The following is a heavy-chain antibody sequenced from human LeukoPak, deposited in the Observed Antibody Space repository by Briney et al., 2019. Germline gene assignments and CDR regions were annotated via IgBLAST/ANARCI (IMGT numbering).Heavy chain of an antibody. D-gene: IGHD3-22*01. CDR3: AKEGGRYYDSSGNY. CDR1: GFTFSSYA. CDR2: ITGSGGAT. J-gene: IGHJ4*02. Sequence: GGSLRLSCAASGFTFSSYAMSWVRHAPGKGLEWVSAITGSGGATYYADSVKGRFTISRDNSKNTLYLQMNSLRAEDTAVFYCAKEGGRYYDSSGNYWGQGALVTVSS. V-gene: IGHV3-23*01.